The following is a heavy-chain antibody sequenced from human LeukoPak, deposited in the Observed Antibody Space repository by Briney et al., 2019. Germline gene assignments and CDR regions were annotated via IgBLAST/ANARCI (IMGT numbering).Heavy chain of an antibody. CDR3: ARGLSDNIYYYMDV. CDR1: GFTFDDYA. V-gene: IGHV3-9*01. Sequence: GRSLRLSCAASGFTFDDYAMHWVRQAPGKGLEWVSGISWNSGSIGYADSVKGRFTISRDNAKNTLYLQMNSLRADDTAVYYCARGLSDNIYYYMDVWGKGTTVTVSS. CDR2: ISWNSGSI. J-gene: IGHJ6*03. D-gene: IGHD2/OR15-2a*01.